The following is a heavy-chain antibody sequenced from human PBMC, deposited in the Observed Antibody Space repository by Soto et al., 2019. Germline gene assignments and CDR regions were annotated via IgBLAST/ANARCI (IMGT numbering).Heavy chain of an antibody. CDR1: GGSMSGYF. V-gene: IGHV4-59*01. CDR2: VYYLGST. Sequence: SETLSLTCSVSGGSMSGYFWSWIRQSPERGLEWIGYVYYLGSTDYNPSLKSRVTISVDTSKRQFSLRLSSVTAADAAIYYCARDGYDGSGSPYPAYWGPGTQVTVSS. J-gene: IGHJ4*02. D-gene: IGHD3-10*01. CDR3: ARDGYDGSGSPYPAY.